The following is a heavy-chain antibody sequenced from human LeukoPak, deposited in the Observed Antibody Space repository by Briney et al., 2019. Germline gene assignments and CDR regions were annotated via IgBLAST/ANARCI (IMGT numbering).Heavy chain of an antibody. CDR2: INWNGGHT. V-gene: IGHV3-20*04. CDR3: AKDSPDYGDFPYFDY. CDR1: GFTFDDYG. Sequence: GGSLRLSCAASGFTFDDYGIHWVRQAPGKGLEWVSGINWNGGHTNYADSVKGRFTISRDNAKNSLYLQMNSLRAEDTAVYYCAKDSPDYGDFPYFDYWGQGTLVTVSS. J-gene: IGHJ4*02. D-gene: IGHD4-17*01.